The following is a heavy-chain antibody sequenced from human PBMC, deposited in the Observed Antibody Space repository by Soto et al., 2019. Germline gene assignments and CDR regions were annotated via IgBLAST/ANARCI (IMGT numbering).Heavy chain of an antibody. CDR2: IKQDGSEK. V-gene: IGHV3-7*01. Sequence: GGSLRLSCAASGFTFSSYWMSWVRQAPGKGLEWVANIKQDGSEKYYVDSVKGRFTISRDNAKNSLYLQMNSLRAEDTAVYYCARIDPDYDFWSGYYRGGYFDYWGQGTLVTVSS. D-gene: IGHD3-3*01. J-gene: IGHJ4*02. CDR3: ARIDPDYDFWSGYYRGGYFDY. CDR1: GFTFSSYW.